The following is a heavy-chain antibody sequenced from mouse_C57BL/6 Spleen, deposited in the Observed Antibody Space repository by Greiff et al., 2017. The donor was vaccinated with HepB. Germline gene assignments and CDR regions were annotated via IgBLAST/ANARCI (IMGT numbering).Heavy chain of an antibody. V-gene: IGHV1-7*01. CDR3: ARSMSLLTTVVENYAMDY. D-gene: IGHD1-1*01. CDR2: INPSSGYT. J-gene: IGHJ4*01. CDR1: GYTFTSYW. Sequence: VQLQQSGAELAKPGASVKLSCKASGYTFTSYWMHWVKQRPGQGLEWIGYINPSSGYTKYNQKFKGKATLTADKSSSTAYRQLSSLTYEDSAVYYCARSMSLLTTVVENYAMDYWGQGTSVTVSS.